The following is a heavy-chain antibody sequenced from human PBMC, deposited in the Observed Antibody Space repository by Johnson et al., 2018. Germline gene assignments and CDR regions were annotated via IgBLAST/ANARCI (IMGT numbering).Heavy chain of an antibody. CDR3: AKDPFGSGSEPWFDP. CDR1: GFKFDDYS. CDR2: INWDGGRT. J-gene: IGHJ5*02. Sequence: EVQLVESGGVVVQPGRSLRLSCAASGFKFDDYSMHWVRQAPGKGLEWVTVINWDGGRTYYADSVKGRFTISRDNSKNSLYLQMNSLRSEGTAFYYCAKDPFGSGSEPWFDPRGQGTLVTVSS. D-gene: IGHD3-10*01. V-gene: IGHV3-43*01.